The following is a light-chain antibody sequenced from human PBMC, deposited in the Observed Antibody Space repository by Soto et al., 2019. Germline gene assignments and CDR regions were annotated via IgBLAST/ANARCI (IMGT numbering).Light chain of an antibody. CDR1: SSNIGSNT. J-gene: IGLJ1*01. CDR3: AAWEDSLNGYV. V-gene: IGLV1-44*01. Sequence: QSVLTQPPSASGTPGQRVTISCSGSSSNIGSNTVNWYQQLPGTAPKLHIYSNNQRPSGVPDRFSGSKSGTSASLAISGLESEDEADYYWAAWEDSLNGYVFGTGTKLTVL. CDR2: SNN.